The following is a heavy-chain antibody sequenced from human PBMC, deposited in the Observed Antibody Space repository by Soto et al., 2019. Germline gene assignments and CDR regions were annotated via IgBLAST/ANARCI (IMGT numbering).Heavy chain of an antibody. CDR1: GFTFSDYW. Sequence: EVQLVESGGGLVQPGGSLRLSCAASGFTFSDYWMHWLRQAPGKGLVWVSRLSPDGRSTSYADSVKGRFTISRDNAKNTLYLQINSLRAEDTAVYYCGRPATKYGHFVGPFDYWGQGALVTVSS. CDR3: GRPATKYGHFVGPFDY. D-gene: IGHD1-26*01. J-gene: IGHJ4*02. V-gene: IGHV3-74*01. CDR2: LSPDGRST.